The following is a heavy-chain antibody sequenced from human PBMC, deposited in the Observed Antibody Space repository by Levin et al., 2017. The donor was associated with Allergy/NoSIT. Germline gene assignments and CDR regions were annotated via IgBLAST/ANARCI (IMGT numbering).Heavy chain of an antibody. CDR1: GFTFSSYA. J-gene: IGHJ4*02. Sequence: PGGSLRLSCAASGFTFSSYAMSWVRQAPGKGLEWVSAISGSGGSTYYADSVKGRFTISRDNSKNTLYLQMNSLRAEDTAVYYCAKASHSLYDSSGYYSLDYWGQGTLVTVSS. D-gene: IGHD3-22*01. CDR2: ISGSGGST. V-gene: IGHV3-23*01. CDR3: AKASHSLYDSSGYYSLDY.